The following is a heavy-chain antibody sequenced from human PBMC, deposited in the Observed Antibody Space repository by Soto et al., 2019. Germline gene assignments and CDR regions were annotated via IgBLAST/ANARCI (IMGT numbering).Heavy chain of an antibody. Sequence: GGSLRLSCAASGFTFSSYAMSWVRQAPGKGLEWVSAISGCGGSTYYADSVKGRFTISRDNSKNTLYLQMNSLRAEDTAVYYCAPTPHYDFWSGLFDYWGQGTLVTVSS. CDR2: ISGCGGST. CDR3: APTPHYDFWSGLFDY. CDR1: GFTFSSYA. D-gene: IGHD3-3*01. V-gene: IGHV3-23*01. J-gene: IGHJ4*02.